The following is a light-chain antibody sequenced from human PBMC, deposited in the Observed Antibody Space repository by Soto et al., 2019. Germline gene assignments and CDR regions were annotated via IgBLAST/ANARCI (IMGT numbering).Light chain of an antibody. J-gene: IGKJ1*01. V-gene: IGKV3-11*01. CDR3: QHRYNWPQT. CDR1: QSVSRT. CDR2: DAS. Sequence: EVVLTQSPATLSLSPGERANLSCRTSQSVSRTLAWYQHKSGQAPRLLIYDASNRATGIPTRFSGSGSGTDFTLTISSLEPEDVAVYYCQHRYNWPQTFGQGTKVEIK.